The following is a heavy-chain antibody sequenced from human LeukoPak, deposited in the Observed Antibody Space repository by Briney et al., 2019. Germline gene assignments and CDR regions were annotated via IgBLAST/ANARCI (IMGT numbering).Heavy chain of an antibody. CDR3: AKHLSNYYYYYMDV. CDR2: ISGSGGST. CDR1: GFSFSTYA. V-gene: IGHV3-23*01. J-gene: IGHJ6*03. D-gene: IGHD6-6*01. Sequence: GGSLRLSCAASGFSFSTYAMTWVRQAPGKGLEWVSAISGSGGSTYYADSVKGRFTISRDNSKNTLYLQMNSLRAEDTAVYYCAKHLSNYYYYYMDVWGKGTTVTVSS.